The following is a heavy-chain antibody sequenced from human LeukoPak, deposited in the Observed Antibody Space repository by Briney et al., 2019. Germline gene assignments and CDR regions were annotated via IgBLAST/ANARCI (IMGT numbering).Heavy chain of an antibody. J-gene: IGHJ6*03. V-gene: IGHV3-23*01. D-gene: IGHD5-18*01. CDR3: AKGKTSYGYLNYYYYYYMDV. CDR1: RFTFSSYA. Sequence: GGSLRLSCAASRFTFSSYAMSWVRQAPGKGLEWVSAISGSGGSTYYADSVEGRFTISRDNSKNTLYLQMNSVRAEDTAVYYCAKGKTSYGYLNYYYYYYMDVWGKGTTVTVSS. CDR2: ISGSGGST.